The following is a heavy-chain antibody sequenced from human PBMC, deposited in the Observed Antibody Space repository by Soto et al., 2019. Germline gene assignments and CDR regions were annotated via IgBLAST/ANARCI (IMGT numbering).Heavy chain of an antibody. CDR2: IIPIFGTA. J-gene: IGHJ6*02. CDR1: GGTFSSYA. Sequence: ASVKVSCKASGGTFSSYAISWVRQAPGQGLEWMGGIIPIFGTANYAQKFQGRVTITADVSTSTAYMELSSLRSEDTAVYYCAREGRSYYYYGMDVWGQGTTVTVSS. CDR3: AREGRSYYYYGMDV. V-gene: IGHV1-69*13.